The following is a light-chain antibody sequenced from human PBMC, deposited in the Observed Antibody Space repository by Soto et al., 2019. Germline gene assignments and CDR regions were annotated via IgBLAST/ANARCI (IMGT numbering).Light chain of an antibody. J-gene: IGKJ1*01. V-gene: IGKV3-15*01. CDR1: QSVSSN. CDR3: QQYNNWPLT. Sequence: EIVTTQSPATLSVSPGERVTLSCRASQSVSSNLAWYQHKLGQAPRLLIYGASTRATGIPARFSGSGSGTEFTLTISSLQSEDFAVYYCQQYNNWPLTFGQGTKVDIK. CDR2: GAS.